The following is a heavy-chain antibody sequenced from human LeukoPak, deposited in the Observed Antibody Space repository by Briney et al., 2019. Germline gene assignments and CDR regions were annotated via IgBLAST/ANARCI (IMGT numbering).Heavy chain of an antibody. V-gene: IGHV1-2*02. CDR2: INPNSGGT. CDR3: TRGLSIATRPVYYFDY. CDR1: GHTFTDYY. J-gene: IGHJ4*02. Sequence: GASVKVSCKASGHTFTDYYMHWVRQAPGQGFEWMGWINPNSGGTNYAQKFQGRVTMTRDTSISTAYMELTSLRSDDTAVYYCTRGLSIATRPVYYFDYWGQGTLVTVSS. D-gene: IGHD6-6*01.